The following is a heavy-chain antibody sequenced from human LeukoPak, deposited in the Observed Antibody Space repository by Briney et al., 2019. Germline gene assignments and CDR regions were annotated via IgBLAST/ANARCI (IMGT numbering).Heavy chain of an antibody. CDR3: ARDGRWLEYSGSYYGTLRAGHFDY. V-gene: IGHV4-39*07. CDR2: IYYSGST. CDR1: GGSISSSSYY. Sequence: SETLSLTCTVSGGSISSSSYYWGWIRQPPGKGLEWIGSIYYSGSTYYNPSLKSRVTISVDTSKNQFSLKLSSVTAADTAVYYCARDGRWLEYSGSYYGTLRAGHFDYWGQGTLVTVSS. D-gene: IGHD1-26*01. J-gene: IGHJ4*02.